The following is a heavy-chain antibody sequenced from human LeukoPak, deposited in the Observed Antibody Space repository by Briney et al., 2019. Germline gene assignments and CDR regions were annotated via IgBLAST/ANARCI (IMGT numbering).Heavy chain of an antibody. J-gene: IGHJ6*02. CDR1: GGSISSDGYS. V-gene: IGHV4-30-2*06. Sequence: PSETLSLTCAVSGGSISSDGYSWTWIRQSPGKGLEWIGYIYHTGSTYYNPSLKSRVIISVDRSKNQFSLKLRSVTAADTAVYYCASSIRGVRGVVRGHYFHGLYVWGQGTTVTVSS. CDR3: ASSIRGVRGVVRGHYFHGLYV. D-gene: IGHD3-10*01. CDR2: IYHTGST.